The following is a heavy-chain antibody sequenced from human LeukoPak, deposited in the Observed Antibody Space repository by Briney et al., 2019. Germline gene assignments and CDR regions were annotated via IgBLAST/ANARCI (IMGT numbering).Heavy chain of an antibody. CDR2: IYYSGST. V-gene: IGHV4-39*07. J-gene: IGHJ4*02. CDR3: ARLWFGELLRGIDY. CDR1: GGSISSSSYY. Sequence: SSETLSLTCTVSGGSISSSSYYWGWIRQPPGKGLEWIGSIYYSGSTYYNPSLKSRVTISVDTSKNQFSLKLSSVTAADTAVYYCARLWFGELLRGIDYWGQGTLVTVSS. D-gene: IGHD3-10*01.